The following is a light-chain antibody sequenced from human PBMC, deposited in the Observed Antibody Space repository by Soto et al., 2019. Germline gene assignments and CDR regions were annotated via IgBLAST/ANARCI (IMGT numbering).Light chain of an antibody. CDR3: QQYNSYSAT. CDR2: RTS. CDR1: QSVSSSY. V-gene: IGKV3-20*01. J-gene: IGKJ4*01. Sequence: EIVLTQSPGTLSLSPGERATLSCRASQSVSSSYLAWYQQKPGQAPRLLIYRTSNRATGIPDRFSGSGSGTDFTLTISRLEPEDFATYYCQQYNSYSATFGGGTKVEIK.